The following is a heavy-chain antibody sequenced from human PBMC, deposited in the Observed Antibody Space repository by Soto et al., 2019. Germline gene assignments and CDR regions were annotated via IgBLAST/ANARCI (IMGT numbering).Heavy chain of an antibody. CDR2: IYHTGST. CDR1: VGSVTVGGYY. J-gene: IGHJ4*02. Sequence: SETLSITCSFSVGSVTVGGYYWSWIRQLPGKGLEWIGYIYHTGSTFYNPSLKSRVTISLDTSKSQFSLKLTSVTAADTAMYYCAGSHASSMFDYWGQGSTVTVSS. CDR3: AGSHASSMFDY. V-gene: IGHV4-31*03. D-gene: IGHD3-10*01.